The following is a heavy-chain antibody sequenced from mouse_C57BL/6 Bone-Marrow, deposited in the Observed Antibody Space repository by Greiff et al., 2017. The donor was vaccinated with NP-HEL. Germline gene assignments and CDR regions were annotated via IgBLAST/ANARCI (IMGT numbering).Heavy chain of an antibody. CDR2: ISYSGST. CDR1: GYSITSYY. J-gene: IGHJ4*01. V-gene: IGHV3-8*01. D-gene: IGHD2-5*01. Sequence: EVQLQESGPGLAKPSQTLSLTCSVTGYSITSYYWNWIRKFPGNKLEYMGYISYSGSTYYNPSLKSRISITRDTSKNQYYLQLNSVTTEDTATYYCARGVTGAMDYWGQGTPVTVSS. CDR3: ARGVTGAMDY.